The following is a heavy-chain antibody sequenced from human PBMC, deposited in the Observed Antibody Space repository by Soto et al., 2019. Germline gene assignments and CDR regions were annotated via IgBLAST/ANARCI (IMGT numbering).Heavy chain of an antibody. Sequence: AGGSLRLSFAASGFTVSGMFMNWVRQAPGKGLEWVSVIYPAGPTYYADSVKGRFTISRDNSKNTLFLQLNNLRAEDTAVYYCARDADSSGLHYWGQGILVTVS. CDR3: ARDADSSGLHY. V-gene: IGHV3-53*01. D-gene: IGHD6-19*01. CDR2: IYPAGPT. J-gene: IGHJ4*02. CDR1: GFTVSGMF.